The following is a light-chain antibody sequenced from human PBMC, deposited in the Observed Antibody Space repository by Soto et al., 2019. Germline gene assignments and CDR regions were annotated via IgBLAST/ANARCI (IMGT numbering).Light chain of an antibody. J-gene: IGLJ3*02. CDR3: AAWDDSLNALLV. CDR2: SNN. CDR1: SSNIGSNT. Sequence: QAVVTQPPSASGTPGQRVTISCSGSSSNIGSNTVNWYQQLPGTAPKLLIYSNNQRPSGVPDRFSGSKSGTSASLAISGLQSEDEADYYCAAWDDSLNALLVFGGGTKLTVL. V-gene: IGLV1-44*01.